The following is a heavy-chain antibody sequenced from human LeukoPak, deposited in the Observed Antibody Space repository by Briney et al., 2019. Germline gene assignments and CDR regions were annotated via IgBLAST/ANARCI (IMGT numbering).Heavy chain of an antibody. V-gene: IGHV4-34*01. Sequence: SETLSLTCAVYGGSFSGYYWSWIRQPPGKGLEWIGEINHSGSTNYNPSLKSRVTISVDTSKNQFSLKLSSVTAADTAVYYCARSRNVVPSAPFDYWGQGTLVTVSS. D-gene: IGHD2-2*01. J-gene: IGHJ4*02. CDR2: INHSGST. CDR1: GGSFSGYY. CDR3: ARSRNVVPSAPFDY.